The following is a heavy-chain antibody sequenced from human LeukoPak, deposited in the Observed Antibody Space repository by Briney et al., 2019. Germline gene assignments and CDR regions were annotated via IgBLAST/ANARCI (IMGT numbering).Heavy chain of an antibody. D-gene: IGHD2-21*01. CDR3: ARSRIPAWAFDI. J-gene: IGHJ3*02. CDR2: ISAYNGNT. CDR1: GYTFTSYG. Sequence: ASVKVSCKASGYTFTSYGISWVRQAPGQGLEWMGWISAYNGNTNYAQKLQSRVTMTTDTSTSTAYMELRSLRSDDTAVYYCARSRIPAWAFDIWGQGTMVTVSS. V-gene: IGHV1-18*01.